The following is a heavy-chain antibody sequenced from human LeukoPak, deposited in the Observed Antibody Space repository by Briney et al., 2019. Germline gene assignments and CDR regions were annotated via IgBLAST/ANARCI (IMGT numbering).Heavy chain of an antibody. CDR1: GFTFSTYW. V-gene: IGHV3-74*01. D-gene: IGHD6-25*01. CDR3: ARDSSGWGFDY. Sequence: GGSLRLSCAASGFTFSTYWMHWVRQAPGKGLVWVSGIRSDGSSTIYADSVKGRFTISRDNARNTLYLQVNSLRAEDTAVYYCARDSSGWGFDYWGQGSLATVSS. J-gene: IGHJ4*02. CDR2: IRSDGSST.